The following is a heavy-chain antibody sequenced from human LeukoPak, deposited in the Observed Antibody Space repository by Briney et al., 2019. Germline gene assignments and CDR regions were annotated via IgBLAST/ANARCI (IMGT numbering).Heavy chain of an antibody. Sequence: GGSLRLPCAASGFTFSNYGMQWVRHVSGKGLVWVSRIKSDGTTTGHADFVKGRFTISRDNAKNTLYLQMNSLRAEDTAVYYCAREWGMDVWGQGTTVTVSS. CDR3: AREWGMDV. CDR2: IKSDGTTT. V-gene: IGHV3-74*01. CDR1: GFTFSNYG. J-gene: IGHJ6*02.